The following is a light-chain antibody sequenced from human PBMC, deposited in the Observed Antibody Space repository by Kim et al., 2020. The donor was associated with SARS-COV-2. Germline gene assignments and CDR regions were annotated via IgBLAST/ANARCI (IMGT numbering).Light chain of an antibody. Sequence: SVALGQTARITCGENNIGSKNVHWYQQKPGQAPVLVIYRDNSRPSGIPERFSDSNSVNTATLTISRAQAGDEGDYYCQVWDSSTVVFGGGTQLTVL. CDR1: NIGSKN. CDR2: RDN. J-gene: IGLJ2*01. CDR3: QVWDSSTVV. V-gene: IGLV3-9*01.